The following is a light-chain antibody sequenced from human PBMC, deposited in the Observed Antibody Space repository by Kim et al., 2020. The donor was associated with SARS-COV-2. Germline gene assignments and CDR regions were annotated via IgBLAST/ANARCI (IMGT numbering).Light chain of an antibody. J-gene: IGLJ2*01. Sequence: GQRVTFSCTGSSSNLGAGFDVHWYQHLTGTAPKLLIYGNTNRPSGVPGRFSGSKSGTSASLAITGLQADDEADYYCQSFDNSLCAIFGGGTQLTVL. CDR2: GNT. CDR3: QSFDNSLCAI. V-gene: IGLV1-40*01. CDR1: SSNLGAGFD.